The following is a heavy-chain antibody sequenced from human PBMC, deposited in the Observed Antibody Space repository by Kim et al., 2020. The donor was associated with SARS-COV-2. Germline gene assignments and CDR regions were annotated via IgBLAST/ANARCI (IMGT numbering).Heavy chain of an antibody. D-gene: IGHD6-13*01. CDR3: ARGSFQQGFDP. V-gene: IGHV3-74*01. Sequence: GGSLRLSCEASGFTFSSYWMNWVRQGPGKGLVWVSRIKSDGSDTHYADSVKGRFTISRDNAKNTLHLQLNSLGVEDTAIHYCARGSFQQGFDPWGQGTLVTVSS. CDR1: GFTFSSYW. J-gene: IGHJ5*02. CDR2: IKSDGSDT.